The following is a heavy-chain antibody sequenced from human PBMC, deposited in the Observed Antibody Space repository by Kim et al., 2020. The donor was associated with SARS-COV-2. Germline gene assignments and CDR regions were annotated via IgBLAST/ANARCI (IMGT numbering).Heavy chain of an antibody. Sequence: ADSVKGRLPVSRDNARNTLFLQMDSLRAEDTALYYCAKDHESSGWPTFDYWGQGTLVTVSS. J-gene: IGHJ4*02. V-gene: IGHV3-30*07. D-gene: IGHD3-22*01. CDR3: AKDHESSGWPTFDY.